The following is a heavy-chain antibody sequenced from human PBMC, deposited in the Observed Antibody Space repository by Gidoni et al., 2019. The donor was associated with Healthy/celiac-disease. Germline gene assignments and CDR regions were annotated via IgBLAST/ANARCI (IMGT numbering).Heavy chain of an antibody. V-gene: IGHV4-34*01. Sequence: QVQLQQWGAGLLKPSETLSLTCAVYGGSFSGYYWSWIRQPPGKGLEWIGEINHSGSTNYTPSLKSRVTISVDTSKNQFSLKLSSVTAADTAVYYCARGPVAYYYGSGSYYRQYYFDYWGQGTLVTVSS. CDR1: GGSFSGYY. D-gene: IGHD3-10*01. CDR3: ARGPVAYYYGSGSYYRQYYFDY. CDR2: INHSGST. J-gene: IGHJ4*02.